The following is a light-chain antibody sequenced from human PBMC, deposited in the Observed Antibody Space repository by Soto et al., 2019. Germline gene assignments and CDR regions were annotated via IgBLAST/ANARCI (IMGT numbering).Light chain of an antibody. V-gene: IGKV1-39*01. J-gene: IGKJ4*01. CDR2: AAS. Sequence: DIQMTQSPSSLSASVGDRVTITCRASQSISSYLNWYQQKPGKAPKLLIHAASSLQSGVPSRFSGSGSGTDFTLTISSLQPEDFATYYCQQSYSTLTVGGGTKVDI. CDR3: QQSYSTLT. CDR1: QSISSY.